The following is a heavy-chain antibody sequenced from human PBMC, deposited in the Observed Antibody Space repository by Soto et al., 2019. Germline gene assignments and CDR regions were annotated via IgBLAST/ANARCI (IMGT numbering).Heavy chain of an antibody. CDR3: RSSTSCYDESCVDV. Sequence: SETLSLTCAVSGYSISSGNYWACIRQPPGRGLEWIGSLYHIGSTHYNTSLKSRVTISVDTSKNHFSLELSSVTAADTAIYYCRSSTSCYDESCVDVWGQGTTVTVYS. V-gene: IGHV4-38-2*01. CDR1: GYSISSGNY. CDR2: LYHIGST. D-gene: IGHD2-2*01. J-gene: IGHJ6*02.